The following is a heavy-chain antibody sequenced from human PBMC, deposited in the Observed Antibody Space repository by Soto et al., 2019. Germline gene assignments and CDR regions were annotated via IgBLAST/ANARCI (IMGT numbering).Heavy chain of an antibody. Sequence: EVQLLESGGRLVQPGGSLRLSCAASGFIFSSYSMSWARQAPGKGLEWVSVISGSGDSSYYANSVKGRFTISRDNSNNMLYLEMGSLRVEDTAVYYCANGIVECRRHYYAMDVWGQGTPVTVSS. CDR2: ISGSGDSS. D-gene: IGHD3-22*01. CDR1: GFIFSSYS. CDR3: ANGIVECRRHYYAMDV. J-gene: IGHJ6*02. V-gene: IGHV3-23*01.